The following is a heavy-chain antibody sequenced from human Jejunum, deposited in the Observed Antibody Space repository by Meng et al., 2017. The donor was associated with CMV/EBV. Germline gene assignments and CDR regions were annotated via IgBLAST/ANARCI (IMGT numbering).Heavy chain of an antibody. D-gene: IGHD2-2*02. CDR2: INSDGSST. CDR1: SYW. CDR3: ARDRYCSSTSCYTGMVDY. V-gene: IGHV3-74*01. J-gene: IGHJ4*02. Sequence: SYWIHWVRQAPGKGLVWVSRINSDGSSTTYADSVKGRFTISRDNAKNTLYLQMNSLRAEDTTVYYCARDRYCSSTSCYTGMVDYWGQGTLVTVSS.